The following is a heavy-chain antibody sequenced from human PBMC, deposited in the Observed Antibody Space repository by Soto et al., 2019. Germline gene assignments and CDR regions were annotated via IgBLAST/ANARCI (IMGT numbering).Heavy chain of an antibody. J-gene: IGHJ6*03. D-gene: IGHD2-2*01. CDR3: ARGYCSSTCCYPPEIYYYYYMDV. CDR1: GFTFSSYS. Sequence: PGGSLRLSCAASGFTFSSYSMNWVRQAPGKGLEWVSSISSSSSYIYYADTVKGRFTISRDNAKNSLYLQMNSLRAEDTAVYYCARGYCSSTCCYPPEIYYYYYMDVWGKGTTVTVSS. V-gene: IGHV3-21*01. CDR2: ISSSSSYI.